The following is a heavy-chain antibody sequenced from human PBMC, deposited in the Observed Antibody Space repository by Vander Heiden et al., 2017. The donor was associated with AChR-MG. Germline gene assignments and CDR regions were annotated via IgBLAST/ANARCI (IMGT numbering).Heavy chain of an antibody. J-gene: IGHJ6*02. CDR1: GFTFSSYA. Sequence: EVQLLESGGGLVQPGGSLRLSCAASGFTFSSYAMSWVRQAPGKGLEWVSGISGSGGSTSYADSVKGRFTISRDNSKNTLYLQMKSLRAEDTAVYYCAKDLYSNYIYYYGMDVWGQGTTVTVSS. CDR2: ISGSGGST. D-gene: IGHD4-4*01. V-gene: IGHV3-23*01. CDR3: AKDLYSNYIYYYGMDV.